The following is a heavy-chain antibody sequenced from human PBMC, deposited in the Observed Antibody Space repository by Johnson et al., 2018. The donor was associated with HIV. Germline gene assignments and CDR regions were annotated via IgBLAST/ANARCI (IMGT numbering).Heavy chain of an antibody. J-gene: IGHJ3*02. CDR2: IKSKFEGETT. V-gene: IGHV3-15*01. CDR3: TTARAQTAFDI. Sequence: MLLVESGGGVVQPGRSLRLSCAASGITFNNAWMSWVRQAPGKGLEWVGRIKSKFEGETTAYAEPVLGRFTLSRDDSKNTVYLQLDSLKSDDTAVYYCTTARAQTAFDIWGQGTMVTVSS. CDR1: GITFNNAW.